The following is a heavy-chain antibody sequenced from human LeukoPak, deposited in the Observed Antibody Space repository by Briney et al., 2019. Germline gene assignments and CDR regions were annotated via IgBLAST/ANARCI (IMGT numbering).Heavy chain of an antibody. CDR2: INPNSGGT. CDR1: VYTFTGYY. V-gene: IGHV1-2*02. J-gene: IGHJ3*02. Sequence: GSSVKVACNAYVYTFTGYYRQWVRQAPGQVLDWMGWINPNSGGTNYAQKFQGRVTMTRDTSISTAYMELSRLRSDDTAVYYCARALEGYYDSSGYYYPDAFDIWGQETMVPVS. D-gene: IGHD3-22*01. CDR3: ARALEGYYDSSGYYYPDAFDI.